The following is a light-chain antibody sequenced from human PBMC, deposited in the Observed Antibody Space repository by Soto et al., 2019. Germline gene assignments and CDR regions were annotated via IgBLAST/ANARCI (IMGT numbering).Light chain of an antibody. V-gene: IGKV1-9*01. CDR1: QGIGSY. CDR3: QQLNNYPLT. CDR2: AAS. Sequence: DIQLTQSPSFLSASLGDRVTITCRASQGIGSYLAWYQQKPGKAPRLLIYAASTLQSGVPSRFSGSGSDTEVTLTISSLQPEDFATYYCQQLNNYPLTFGGGTKVEIQ. J-gene: IGKJ4*01.